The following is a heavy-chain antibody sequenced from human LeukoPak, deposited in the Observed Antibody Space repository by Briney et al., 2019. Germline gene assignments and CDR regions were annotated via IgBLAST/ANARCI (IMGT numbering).Heavy chain of an antibody. CDR1: AGSISGFY. Sequence: PSETLSLTCTVSAGSISGFYWSWIRQPPGKGLEWIGYIYYTGSTNYNPSLKSRVTISVDTSKNQFSLKLSSVTAADTAVYYCARGVVAAPQTFDYWGQGTLVAVSS. CDR3: ARGVVAAPQTFDY. D-gene: IGHD2-15*01. V-gene: IGHV4-59*01. J-gene: IGHJ4*02. CDR2: IYYTGST.